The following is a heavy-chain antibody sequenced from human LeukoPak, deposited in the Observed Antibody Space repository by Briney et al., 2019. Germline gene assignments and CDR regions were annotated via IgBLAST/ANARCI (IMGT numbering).Heavy chain of an antibody. CDR3: ARGPALYYDILTGSTYNYFDP. Sequence: ASVKVSCKASGYTFIGYYMHWVRQAPAHGREWMGWINPKTGGTKYAQKFHGRLTMTRDTSISTAYMELSRLRSDDTAVYYCARGPALYYDILTGSTYNYFDPWGQGTLVTVSS. V-gene: IGHV1-2*02. J-gene: IGHJ5*02. CDR2: INPKTGGT. D-gene: IGHD3-9*01. CDR1: GYTFIGYY.